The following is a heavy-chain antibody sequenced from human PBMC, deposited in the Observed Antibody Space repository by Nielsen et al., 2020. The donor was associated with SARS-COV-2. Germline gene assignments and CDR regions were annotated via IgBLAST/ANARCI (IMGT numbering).Heavy chain of an antibody. CDR1: GYTFTSYG. D-gene: IGHD3-10*01. CDR2: IIPILGIA. Sequence: SVKVSCKASGYTFTSYGISWVRQAPGQGLEWMGRIIPILGIANYAQKFQGRVTITADKSTSTAYMELSSLRSEDTAVYYCARGGTITMVRGVINGIIYYGMDVWGQGTTVTVSS. J-gene: IGHJ6*02. V-gene: IGHV1-69*04. CDR3: ARGGTITMVRGVINGIIYYGMDV.